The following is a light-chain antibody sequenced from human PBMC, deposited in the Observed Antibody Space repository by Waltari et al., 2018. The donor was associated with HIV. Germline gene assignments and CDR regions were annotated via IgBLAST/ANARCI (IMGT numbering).Light chain of an antibody. V-gene: IGLV1-51*01. J-gene: IGLJ2*01. CDR2: DNN. CDR3: GTWDSSLSAVV. Sequence: QSVLTQPPSVSAAPGQKVTISCSGSTSNLGNNYVSWYQQLPGTAPKLLISDNNKRPSGIPDRFSGSKSGTSATLGITGLQTGDEADYYCGTWDSSLSAVVFGGGTKLTVL. CDR1: TSNLGNNY.